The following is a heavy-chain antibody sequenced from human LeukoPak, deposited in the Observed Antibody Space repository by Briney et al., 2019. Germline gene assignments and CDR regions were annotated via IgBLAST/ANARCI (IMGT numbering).Heavy chain of an antibody. CDR1: GGSISSYY. D-gene: IGHD3-10*01. J-gene: IGHJ6*02. Sequence: PSETLSLTCTVSGGSISSYYWSWIRQPPGKGLEWIGYIYYSGSTNYNPSLKSRVTISVDTSKNQFSLKLSSVTAADTAVYYCVRDQRAYYGSGSYIYYYYGMGVWGQGTTVTVSS. CDR3: VRDQRAYYGSGSYIYYYYGMGV. V-gene: IGHV4-59*01. CDR2: IYYSGST.